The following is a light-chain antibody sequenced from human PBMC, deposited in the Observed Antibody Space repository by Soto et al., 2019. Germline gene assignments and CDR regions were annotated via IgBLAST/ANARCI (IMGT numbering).Light chain of an antibody. CDR1: QSVRSN. CDR2: GAS. CDR3: QQYNNWPLT. V-gene: IGKV3-15*01. J-gene: IGKJ4*01. Sequence: EIVMTQSPATLSVSPGERATLSCRASQSVRSNLASYQQKPGQAPRLLIYGASTRATGIPARFSGSGSGTEFTLTISSLQSEDFAVYYCQQYNNWPLTFGGGTKVEIK.